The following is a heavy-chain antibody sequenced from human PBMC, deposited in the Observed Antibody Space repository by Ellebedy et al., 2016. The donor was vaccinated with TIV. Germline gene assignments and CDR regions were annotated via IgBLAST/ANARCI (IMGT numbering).Heavy chain of an antibody. CDR3: ARWRWLQSEFDH. CDR1: GFTFSSFV. V-gene: IGHV3-23*01. Sequence: GESLKISXVASGFTFSSFVMSWVRQSPGKGLEWVSTHYASDGKTYYADSVKGRFTISRDTSKNTLHLQMNSLRAEDTAVYYCARWRWLQSEFDHWGQGTLVTVSS. D-gene: IGHD5-24*01. J-gene: IGHJ4*02. CDR2: HYASDGKT.